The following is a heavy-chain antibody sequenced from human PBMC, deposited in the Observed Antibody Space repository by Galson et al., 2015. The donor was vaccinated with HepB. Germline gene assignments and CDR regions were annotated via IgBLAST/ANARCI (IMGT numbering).Heavy chain of an antibody. V-gene: IGHV3-33*01. Sequence: SLRLSCAASGFTFSSFLMHWVRQAPGKGLEWVAVIWYDGSYKFYADSVKGRFTLSSDNSKNTLDLQLNNLRVDDTAVYYCARQLLVGGGLDVWGQGTTVTVS. D-gene: IGHD3-10*01. CDR1: GFTFSSFL. J-gene: IGHJ6*02. CDR2: IWYDGSYK. CDR3: ARQLLVGGGLDV.